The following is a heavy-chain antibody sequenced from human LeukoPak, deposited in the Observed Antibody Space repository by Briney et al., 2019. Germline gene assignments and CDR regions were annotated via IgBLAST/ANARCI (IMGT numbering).Heavy chain of an antibody. CDR2: INWNGDST. Sequence: PGGSLRLSCAASGFTFDDYGMSWVRQAPGKGLEWVSGINWNGDSTGYADSVKGRFTISRDNAKNSLYLQMNSLRAEDTALYYCARELYYYGSGSYSPGDYWGQGTLVTVSS. D-gene: IGHD3-10*01. CDR3: ARELYYYGSGSYSPGDY. CDR1: GFTFDDYG. V-gene: IGHV3-20*04. J-gene: IGHJ4*02.